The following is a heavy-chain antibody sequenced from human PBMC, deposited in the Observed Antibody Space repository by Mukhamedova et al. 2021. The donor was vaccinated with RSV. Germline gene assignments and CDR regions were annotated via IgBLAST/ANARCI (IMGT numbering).Heavy chain of an antibody. J-gene: IGHJ5*02. V-gene: IGHV3-21*01. CDR2: ISSSSSYI. CDR3: ARDLVRFGELAAFDP. Sequence: PGKGLEWVSSISSSSSYIYYADSVKGRFTISRDNAKNSLYLQMNSLRAEDTAVYYCARDLVRFGELAAFDPWGPGTLVTVSS. D-gene: IGHD3-10*01.